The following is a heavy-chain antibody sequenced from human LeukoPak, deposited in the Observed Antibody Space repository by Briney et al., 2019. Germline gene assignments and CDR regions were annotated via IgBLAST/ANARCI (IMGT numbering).Heavy chain of an antibody. V-gene: IGHV1-18*01. CDR1: GYTFTRYG. J-gene: IGHJ4*02. CDR3: ARVNGRRGYSYGNDY. D-gene: IGHD5-18*01. CDR2: ISAYNGNT. Sequence: GASVKVSCKASGYTFTRYGISWVRQAPGQGLEWMGWISAYNGNTNYAQKLQGRVTMTTETSTSTAYMELRSLRSDDTAVYYCARVNGRRGYSYGNDYWGQGTLVTVSS.